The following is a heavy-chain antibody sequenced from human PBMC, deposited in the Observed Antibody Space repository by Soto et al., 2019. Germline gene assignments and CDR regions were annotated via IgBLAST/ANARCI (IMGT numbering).Heavy chain of an antibody. CDR3: AKEGGYAIMTGYYSPLGAFDI. V-gene: IGHV3-23*01. D-gene: IGHD3-9*01. J-gene: IGHJ3*02. CDR1: GGTCSDYG. Sequence: GGSLRICDGAAGGTCSDYGRSCVRQAPGEGLDCVSAISGSGGSTYYADSVKVRFTISRDNSKNTLYLQMNSLRAEDTAVYYCAKEGGYAIMTGYYSPLGAFDIWGQGIMVTVS. CDR2: ISGSGGST.